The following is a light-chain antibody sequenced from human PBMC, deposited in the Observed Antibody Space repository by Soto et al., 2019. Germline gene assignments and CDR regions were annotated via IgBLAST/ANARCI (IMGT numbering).Light chain of an antibody. CDR1: SSDVGGYNY. CDR3: SSYTSSSTLYV. CDR2: DVS. Sequence: QSALPQPASVSGSPGQSITISCTGTSSDVGGYNYVSWYQQHPGKAPKLMIYDVSNRPSGVSNRFSGSKSGNTASLTISGLRAEDEADYYCSSYTSSSTLYVFGTGTKVTVL. V-gene: IGLV2-14*01. J-gene: IGLJ1*01.